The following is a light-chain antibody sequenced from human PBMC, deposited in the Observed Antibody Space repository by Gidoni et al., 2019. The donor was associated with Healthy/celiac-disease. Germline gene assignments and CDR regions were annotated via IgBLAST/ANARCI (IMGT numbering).Light chain of an antibody. V-gene: IGKV3-11*01. Sequence: EIVLTQSPATLSLSPGEGATLSCRASQSVSIYLAWYHQKPGQAPRLLIYDASNRATGIPARFSGSGSGTDFTLPISSLEPEDFAVYYCPQRGSFGQGTKLEIK. CDR1: QSVSIY. CDR2: DAS. J-gene: IGKJ2*03. CDR3: PQRGS.